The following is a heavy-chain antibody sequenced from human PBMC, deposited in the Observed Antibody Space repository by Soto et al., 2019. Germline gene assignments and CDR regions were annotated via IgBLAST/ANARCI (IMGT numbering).Heavy chain of an antibody. Sequence: GGPLRLSCAASGFTFSSYGMHWVRQAPGKGLEWVAVISYDGSNKYYADSVKGRFTISRDNSKNTLYLQMNSLRAEDTAVYYCAKDYGSGVGMDVWGQGTTVTVSS. CDR3: AKDYGSGVGMDV. D-gene: IGHD3-10*01. V-gene: IGHV3-30*18. CDR1: GFTFSSYG. CDR2: ISYDGSNK. J-gene: IGHJ6*02.